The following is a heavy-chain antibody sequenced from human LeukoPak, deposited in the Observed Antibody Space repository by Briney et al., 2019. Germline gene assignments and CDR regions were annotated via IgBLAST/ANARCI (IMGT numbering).Heavy chain of an antibody. CDR2: ISGDGGST. Sequence: GGSLRLSCAASGFTFDDYAMHWVRQALGKGLEWVSLISGDGGSTYYADSVKGRFTISRDNAKNSLYLQMISLTDEDTAVYYCARVNYNAMDVWGQGTTVTVSS. CDR1: GFTFDDYA. CDR3: ARVNYNAMDV. V-gene: IGHV3-43*02. J-gene: IGHJ6*02.